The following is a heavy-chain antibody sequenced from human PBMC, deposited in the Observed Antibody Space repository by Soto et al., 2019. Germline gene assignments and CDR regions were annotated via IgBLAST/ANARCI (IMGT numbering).Heavy chain of an antibody. D-gene: IGHD2-15*01. Sequence: GASVKVSCKASGDTRTDFSMHWVRQAPGQRPEWRGWLSVGNGDTKYSQKFQGRVTITRDTSARTAYMELSNLRSEDTAVYYCATSEGDXGGGSCYNYFYYYGMDVWGPGTTVTVSS. V-gene: IGHV1-3*01. CDR3: ATSEGDXGGGSCYNYFYYYGMDV. J-gene: IGHJ6*02. CDR2: LSVGNGDT. CDR1: GDTRTDFS.